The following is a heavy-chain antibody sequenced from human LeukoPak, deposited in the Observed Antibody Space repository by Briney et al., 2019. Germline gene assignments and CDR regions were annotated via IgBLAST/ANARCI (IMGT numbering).Heavy chain of an antibody. CDR2: ISGSGGST. V-gene: IGHV3-23*01. CDR1: GFTFSSYA. J-gene: IGHJ4*02. D-gene: IGHD3-22*01. CDR3: AKVWYYSDSSRWKSPPTSFDY. Sequence: GGSLRLSCAASGFTFSSYAMSWVRQAPGKGLEWVSAISGSGGSTYYADSVKGRFTISRDNSKNTLYLQMNSLRAEDTAVYYCAKVWYYSDSSRWKSPPTSFDYWGQGTLVTVSS.